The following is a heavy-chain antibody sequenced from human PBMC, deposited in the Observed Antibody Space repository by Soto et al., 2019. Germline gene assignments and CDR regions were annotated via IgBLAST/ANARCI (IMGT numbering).Heavy chain of an antibody. CDR1: GFTFSRYS. CDR2: ISSSSSYI. V-gene: IGHV3-21*01. D-gene: IGHD1-26*01. J-gene: IGHJ4*02. CDR3: ARDAIVGATPIDY. Sequence: EVQLVESGGGLVKPGGSLRLSCAASGFTFSRYSMNWVRQAPGQGLEWVSSISSSSSYIYYADSVKGRFTISRDNAKNSLYLQMNSLRAEDTAVYYCARDAIVGATPIDYWGQGTLVTVSS.